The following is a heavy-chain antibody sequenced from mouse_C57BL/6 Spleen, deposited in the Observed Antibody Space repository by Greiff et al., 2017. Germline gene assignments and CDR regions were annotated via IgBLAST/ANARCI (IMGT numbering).Heavy chain of an antibody. Sequence: QVQLQQSDAELVKPGASVKISCKASGYTFTDHTIHWMKQRPEQGLEWIGYIYPRDGSTKYNEKFKGKATLTVDKSSSTAYMQLNSLTSEDSAVYFCARGHYYGSSLYFAMGCWGQVASVTVSS. V-gene: IGHV1-78*01. CDR1: GYTFTDHT. J-gene: IGHJ4*01. CDR2: IYPRDGST. CDR3: ARGHYYGSSLYFAMGC. D-gene: IGHD1-1*01.